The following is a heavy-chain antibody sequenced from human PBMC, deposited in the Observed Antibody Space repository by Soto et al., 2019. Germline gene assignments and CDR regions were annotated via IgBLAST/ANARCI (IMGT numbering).Heavy chain of an antibody. CDR3: ARSKGFYFDY. J-gene: IGHJ4*02. V-gene: IGHV4-59*12. Sequence: TSETLSLTCTVSGGSISSYYWSWIRQPPGKGLEWIGYIYYSGSTNYNPSLKSRVTISVDTSKNQFSLKLSSVTAADTAVYYCARSKGFYFDYWGQGTLVTVSS. CDR2: IYYSGST. CDR1: GGSISSYY. D-gene: IGHD4-4*01.